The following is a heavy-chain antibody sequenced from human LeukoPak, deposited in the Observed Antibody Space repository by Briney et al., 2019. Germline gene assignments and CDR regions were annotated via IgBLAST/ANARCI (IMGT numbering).Heavy chain of an antibody. CDR3: AIYYGSGSSFDY. Sequence: GESLRISCKGSGYSFTSYWISWVRQMPGKGLEWMGRIDPSDSYTNYSPSFQGHVTISADKSISTTYLQWSSLKASDTAMYYCAIYYGSGSSFDYWGQGTLVTVSS. CDR1: GYSFTSYW. V-gene: IGHV5-10-1*01. D-gene: IGHD3-10*01. CDR2: IDPSDSYT. J-gene: IGHJ4*02.